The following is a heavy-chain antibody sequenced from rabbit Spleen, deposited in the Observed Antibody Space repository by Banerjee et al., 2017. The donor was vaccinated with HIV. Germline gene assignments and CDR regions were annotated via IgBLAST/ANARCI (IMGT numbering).Heavy chain of an antibody. CDR3: ARGNRIYYAGYSGAGSNL. V-gene: IGHV1S40*01. CDR1: GFSFSTTYY. J-gene: IGHJ4*01. Sequence: QSLEESGGDLVKPGASLTLTCTASGFSFSTTYYMCWVRQAPGKGLDWIACIDAGSTGSTYYASWAKGRFTISKTSSTTVTLQMTSLTAADTATYFCARGNRIYYAGYSGAGSNLWGPGTLVTVS. D-gene: IGHD7-1*01. CDR2: IDAGSTGST.